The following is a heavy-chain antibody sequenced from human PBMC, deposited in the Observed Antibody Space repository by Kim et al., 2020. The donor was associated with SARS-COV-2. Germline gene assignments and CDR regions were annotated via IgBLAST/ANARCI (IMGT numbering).Heavy chain of an antibody. CDR1: GGSISSGDYY. D-gene: IGHD2-2*01. Sequence: SETLSLTCTVSGGSISSGDYYWSWIRQPPGKGLEWIGYIYYSGSTYYNPSLKSRVTISVDTSKNQFSLKLSSVTAADTAVYYCAREPQYCSSTSCQRNAFDIWGQGTMVTVSS. J-gene: IGHJ3*02. CDR2: IYYSGST. CDR3: AREPQYCSSTSCQRNAFDI. V-gene: IGHV4-30-4*01.